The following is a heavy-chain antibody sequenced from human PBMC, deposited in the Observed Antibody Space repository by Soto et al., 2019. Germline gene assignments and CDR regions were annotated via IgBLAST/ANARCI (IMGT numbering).Heavy chain of an antibody. CDR3: ARVRSRTFDY. J-gene: IGHJ4*02. V-gene: IGHV1-18*01. CDR1: GYTFTNYA. CDR2: ISGHNGIT. Sequence: QVQLVQSGAEVKKPGASVKVSCKASGYTFTNYAIGWVRQAPGQGLEWMGWISGHNGITNYAQKLQGRVTMTTDTSTSTTYMEVRSLRSDDTAVSYCARVRSRTFDYWGQGTLVTVSS.